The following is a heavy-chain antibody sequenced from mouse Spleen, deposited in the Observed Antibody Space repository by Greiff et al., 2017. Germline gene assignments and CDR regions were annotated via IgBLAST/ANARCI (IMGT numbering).Heavy chain of an antibody. V-gene: IGHV1-63*01. CDR3: AREVYYGSSYEGYFDV. D-gene: IGHD1-1*01. Sequence: VQLQQSGAELVRPGTSVKMSCKASGYTFTNYWIGWAKQRPGHGLEWIGDIYPGGGYTNYNEKFKGKATLTADKSSSTAYMQFSSLTSEDSAIYYCAREVYYGSSYEGYFDVWGTGTTVTVSS. CDR1: GYTFTNYW. CDR2: IYPGGGYT. J-gene: IGHJ1*03.